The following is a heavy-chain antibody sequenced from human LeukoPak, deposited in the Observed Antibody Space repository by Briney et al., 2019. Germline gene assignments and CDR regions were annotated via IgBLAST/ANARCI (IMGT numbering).Heavy chain of an antibody. CDR1: GGAISSSSYY. J-gene: IGHJ4*02. CDR2: IYYSGST. Sequence: SETLSLTCTVSGGAISSSSYYWSWIRQPPGKGLEWIGSIYYSGSTNYNPSLKSRVTISIDTSKNQFSLELSSVTAADTAVYYCARHTSAGTFFDYCGQGTLVTVSS. D-gene: IGHD6-13*01. CDR3: ARHTSAGTFFDY. V-gene: IGHV4-61*05.